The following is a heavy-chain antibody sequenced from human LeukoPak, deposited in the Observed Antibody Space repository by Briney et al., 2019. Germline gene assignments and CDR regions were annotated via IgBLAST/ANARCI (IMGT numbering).Heavy chain of an antibody. CDR2: INSDGSST. V-gene: IGHV3-74*01. CDR3: ASALGGQGGH. D-gene: IGHD3-16*01. J-gene: IGHJ4*02. Sequence: GGSLRLSCAASGFTFRTYWMHRVRQVPGKGLVWVSNINSDGSSTTYADSVKGRFTISRDNAKNTLFLQMSGLRADDTAVYYCASALGGQGGHWGQGTLVTVSS. CDR1: GFTFRTYW.